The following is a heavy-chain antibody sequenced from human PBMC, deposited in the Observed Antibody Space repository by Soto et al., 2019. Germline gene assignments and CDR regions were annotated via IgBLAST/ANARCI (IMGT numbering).Heavy chain of an antibody. V-gene: IGHV1-69*12. CDR2: IMPIFRTP. J-gene: IGHJ6*02. CDR1: GGTFSNSA. D-gene: IGHD1-26*01. Sequence: QVQLEQSGAEVKKPGSSVKVSCKASGGTFSNSAISWVRQAPGQGLEWLGGIMPIFRTPDYAQKFQGRVTITADETASTADMEVSGLRSDDTAVYYCARDKDRLQLGGNYYYMLDVWGQGTTVTVSS. CDR3: ARDKDRLQLGGNYYYMLDV.